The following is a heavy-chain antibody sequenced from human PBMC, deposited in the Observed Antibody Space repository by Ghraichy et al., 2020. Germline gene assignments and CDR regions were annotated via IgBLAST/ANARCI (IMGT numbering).Heavy chain of an antibody. CDR3: ARVHWGSGAFDI. CDR2: IYYSGST. D-gene: IGHD7-27*01. CDR1: GGSVTSTSNY. V-gene: IGHV4-39*07. J-gene: IGHJ3*02. Sequence: SETLSLSCTVSGGSVTSTSNYWGWIRQPPGKGLEWIGNIYYSGSTYFNPSLRSRVTMSVDTSKNQFSLKLSSVTAADTAMYYCARVHWGSGAFDIWGQGTMVTVSS.